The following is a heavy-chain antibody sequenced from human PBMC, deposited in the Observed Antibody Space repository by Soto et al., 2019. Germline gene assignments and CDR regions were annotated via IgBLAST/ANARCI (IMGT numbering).Heavy chain of an antibody. D-gene: IGHD2-15*01. Sequence: ASVKVSCKASGGTFSSYTISWVRQAPGQGLEWMGRIIPILGIANYAQKFQGRVTITADKSTSTAYMELSSLRSEDTAVYYCARDPGGYCSGGSCDDDAFDIWGQGTMVTVSS. J-gene: IGHJ3*02. CDR3: ARDPGGYCSGGSCDDDAFDI. CDR1: GGTFSSYT. CDR2: IIPILGIA. V-gene: IGHV1-69*04.